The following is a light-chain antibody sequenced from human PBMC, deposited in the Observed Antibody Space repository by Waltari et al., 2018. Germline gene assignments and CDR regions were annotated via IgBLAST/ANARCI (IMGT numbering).Light chain of an antibody. CDR3: QQYYDYPIN. Sequence: DIQMTQSPSTVPASRGDRVPITCRASQNLNTFLSWYQQKPGAVPNLLIYDASTLERGVPSRFSGSGSGTHFTLTISGLQPDDFATYYCQQYYDYPINFGQGTRL. V-gene: IGKV1-5*01. J-gene: IGKJ5*01. CDR2: DAS. CDR1: QNLNTF.